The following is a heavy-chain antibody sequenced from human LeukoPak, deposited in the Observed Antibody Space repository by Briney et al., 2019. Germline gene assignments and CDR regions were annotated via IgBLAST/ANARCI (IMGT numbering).Heavy chain of an antibody. J-gene: IGHJ4*02. Sequence: SETLSLTCAVSGGSISSSNWWSWVRQPPGKGLEWIGEIYHSESTNYNPSLKSRVTISVDKSKNQFSLKLSSVTAADTAVYYCATSSSWSKYDYWGQGTLVTVSS. CDR2: IYHSEST. CDR3: ATSSSWSKYDY. CDR1: GGSISSSNW. D-gene: IGHD6-13*01. V-gene: IGHV4-4*02.